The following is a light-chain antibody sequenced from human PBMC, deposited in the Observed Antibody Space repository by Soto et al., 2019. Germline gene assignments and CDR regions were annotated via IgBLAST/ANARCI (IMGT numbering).Light chain of an antibody. CDR3: KHFGGTTFT. J-gene: IGKJ5*01. CDR2: SAY. V-gene: IGKV3-20*01. Sequence: EIVLTQSPGTLSLSPGERATLSCRASQSVTSSYLAWYQQKPGQAPRLLIYSAYSRATGIPDRFSGSGSGTHFTLTISRLETGDFAVYYCKHFGGTTFTFGQGTRLEIK. CDR1: QSVTSSY.